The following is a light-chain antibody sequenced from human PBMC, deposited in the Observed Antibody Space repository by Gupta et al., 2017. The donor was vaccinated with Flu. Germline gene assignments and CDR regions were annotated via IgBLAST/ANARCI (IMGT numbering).Light chain of an antibody. CDR3: QQRSDWPLT. CDR1: QNVDSY. Sequence: PSPLALSPVCRATLSCRASQNVDSYLAWYQQTPGQPPRLVIYCASNRASGIPARFSGSGSGTDFTLTITSLEPEDFAVYYCQQRSDWPLTFGGGTKVEIK. CDR2: CAS. J-gene: IGKJ4*01. V-gene: IGKV3-11*01.